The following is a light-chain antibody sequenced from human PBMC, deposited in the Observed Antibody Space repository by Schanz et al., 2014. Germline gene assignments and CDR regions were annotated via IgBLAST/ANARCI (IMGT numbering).Light chain of an antibody. CDR3: SSFGGINNHVV. V-gene: IGLV2-8*01. CDR1: SSDVGGYNY. Sequence: QSALTQPPSASGSPGQSVAISCTGTSSDVGGYNYVSWYQHHPGKAPKLMIYDVSKRPSGVPDRFSGSKSGNTASLTVSGLQAEDEADYYCSSFGGINNHVVFGGGTKVTVL. CDR2: DVS. J-gene: IGLJ2*01.